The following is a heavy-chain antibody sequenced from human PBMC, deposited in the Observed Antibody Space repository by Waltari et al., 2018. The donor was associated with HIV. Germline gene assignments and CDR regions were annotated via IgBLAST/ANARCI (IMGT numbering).Heavy chain of an antibody. D-gene: IGHD3-10*01. V-gene: IGHV4-38-2*02. J-gene: IGHJ5*02. CDR2: IFHTGGT. Sequence: QVYLQESGPGLVKPSETLSLTCTVSGDSITRGHYWGWVRQTPGKNLEWIGSIFHTGGTYYNPPLESRVAMSVDTSKNQFSLKLSSVTAADTAVYYCARDVDRGRGNWFDPWGQGTLVTVSS. CDR1: GDSITRGHY. CDR3: ARDVDRGRGNWFDP.